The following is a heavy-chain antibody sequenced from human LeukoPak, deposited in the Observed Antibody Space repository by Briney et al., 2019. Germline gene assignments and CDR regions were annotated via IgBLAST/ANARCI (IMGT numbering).Heavy chain of an antibody. V-gene: IGHV3-53*01. J-gene: IGHJ3*02. Sequence: GGSLRLSCAASGFTVSSNYMSWVRQAPGKGLEWVSVIYSGGSTYYADSVKGRFTISRDNSKNTLYPQMNSLRAEDTAVYYCRAELLRVPDAFDIWGQGTMVTVSS. D-gene: IGHD3-22*01. CDR1: GFTVSSNY. CDR3: RAELLRVPDAFDI. CDR2: IYSGGST.